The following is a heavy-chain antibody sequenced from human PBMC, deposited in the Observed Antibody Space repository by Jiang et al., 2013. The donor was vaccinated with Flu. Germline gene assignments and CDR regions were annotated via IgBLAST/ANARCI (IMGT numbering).Heavy chain of an antibody. CDR3: ARSYCGGDCYSMFGYSYYGMDV. J-gene: IGHJ6*02. D-gene: IGHD2-21*02. CDR1: GGSVSSDSYY. V-gene: IGHV4-61*01. CDR2: IHNSGTT. Sequence: LLKPSETLSLTCTVSGGSVSSDSYYWSWIRQPPGKGLEWIGYIHNSGTTNYNPSLKSRVTISIDTSTNQFSLKLISVTAPDTAVYYCARSYCGGDCYSMFGYSYYGMDVWGQGTTVTVSS.